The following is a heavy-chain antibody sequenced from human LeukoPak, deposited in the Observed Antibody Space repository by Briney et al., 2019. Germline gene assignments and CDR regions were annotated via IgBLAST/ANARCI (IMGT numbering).Heavy chain of an antibody. CDR3: AIMHGYYDGSGYWVQ. J-gene: IGHJ4*02. V-gene: IGHV3-23*01. Sequence: GGSLRLSCAASGFTFGSYAMSWVRQAPGKGLEWVSFISPSGDRTSNADSVEGRFTIPRDNPRNTLYLQMNSLRGEDTAVYYCAIMHGYYDGSGYWVQWGQGTLVTVSS. D-gene: IGHD3-22*01. CDR2: ISPSGDRT. CDR1: GFTFGSYA.